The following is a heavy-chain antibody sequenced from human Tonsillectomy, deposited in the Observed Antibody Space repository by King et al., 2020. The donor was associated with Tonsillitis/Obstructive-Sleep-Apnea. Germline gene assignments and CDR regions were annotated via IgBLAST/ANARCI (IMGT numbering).Heavy chain of an antibody. V-gene: IGHV4-59*01. J-gene: IGHJ4*02. CDR1: GDSINNYY. CDR3: ARMSPGRRLFDY. CDR2: IYYSGGN. D-gene: IGHD1-14*01. Sequence: VQLQESGPGLVKPSETLSLTCTVSGDSINNYYWSWIRQPPGKGLEWIGYIYYSGGNNYNPSLKSRITISVDTSKNQFSLMLSSVTAADTAVYYCARMSPGRRLFDYWGQGTLVTVSS.